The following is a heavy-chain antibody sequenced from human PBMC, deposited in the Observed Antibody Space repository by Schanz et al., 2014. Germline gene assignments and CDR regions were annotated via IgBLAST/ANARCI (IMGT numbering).Heavy chain of an antibody. CDR1: GYTFTTYY. V-gene: IGHV1-46*03. Sequence: QVQLLQSGAEVKKPGASMKVSCKASGYTFTTYYMLWARQAPGQGLEWMGIINPSGGSARYGQKCQGRITVTTDTSTSTVYLELSSLRSDDTAVYYCGRGFSRSYIDFWGQGTLITVAS. J-gene: IGHJ4*02. CDR2: INPSGGSA. CDR3: GRGFSRSYIDF. D-gene: IGHD6-6*01.